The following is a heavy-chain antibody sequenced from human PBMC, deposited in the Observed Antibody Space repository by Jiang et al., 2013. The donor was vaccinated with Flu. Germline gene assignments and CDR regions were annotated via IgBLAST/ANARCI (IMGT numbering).Heavy chain of an antibody. CDR1: GYRLTDYW. V-gene: IGHV5-51*01. CDR3: ATSRQYDGNDFFDH. Sequence: GAEVKKPGESLRISCKASGYRLTDYWIGWVRQMPGKGLEWMGIIYPGDSDTTHSPSFQGQVTISVDKSISTAYLQWSSLKASDTAMYYCATSRQYDGNDFFDHWGPGTLVTVSS. CDR2: IYPGDSDT. D-gene: IGHD5-12*01. J-gene: IGHJ4*02.